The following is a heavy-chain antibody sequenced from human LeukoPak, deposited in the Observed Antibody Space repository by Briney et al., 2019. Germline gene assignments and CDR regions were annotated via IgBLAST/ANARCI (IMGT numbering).Heavy chain of an antibody. D-gene: IGHD2-21*01. Sequence: GESLKISCKESDHTLNIYWIAWVRQMPGRGLEWMGIIFLDDSQIEYNPSFQGQITISADKSVKTAYLQWDSLQTSDTALYYCATATYSVAAHIDYWGQGTPVTVST. J-gene: IGHJ4*02. CDR3: ATATYSVAAHIDY. CDR1: DHTLNIYW. V-gene: IGHV5-51*01. CDR2: IFLDDSQI.